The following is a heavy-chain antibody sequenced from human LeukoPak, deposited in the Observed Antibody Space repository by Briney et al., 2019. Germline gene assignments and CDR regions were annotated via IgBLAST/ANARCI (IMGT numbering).Heavy chain of an antibody. D-gene: IGHD3-3*01. CDR1: GYSISSGYD. Sequence: AETLSLTWTVSGYSISSGYDWGRIRHPPGKGLEWIGCICHSESTYNTPSLERLATISVDTSKNQFSLKLSSVTATDTAVYYCARDDTIFGVAINWFDPWGQGTLVTVSS. V-gene: IGHV4-38-2*02. J-gene: IGHJ5*02. CDR3: ARDDTIFGVAINWFDP. CDR2: ICHSEST.